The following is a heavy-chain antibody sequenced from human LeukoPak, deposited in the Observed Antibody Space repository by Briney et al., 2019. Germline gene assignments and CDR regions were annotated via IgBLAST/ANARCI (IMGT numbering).Heavy chain of an antibody. V-gene: IGHV3-30*02. D-gene: IGHD2-2*01. CDR1: GFTFSSYG. J-gene: IGHJ4*02. CDR2: ILYDGSNK. Sequence: PGGSLRLSCAASGFTFSSYGMHWVRQAPGKGLEWVAFILYDGSNKYYADSVKGRFTISRDSSKNTLYLQMNSLRAEDTAVYYCAKDRVVVVPAATGLDYWGQGTLVTVSS. CDR3: AKDRVVVVPAATGLDY.